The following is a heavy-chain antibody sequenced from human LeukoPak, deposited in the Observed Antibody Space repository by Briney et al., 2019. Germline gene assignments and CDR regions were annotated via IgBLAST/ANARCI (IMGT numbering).Heavy chain of an antibody. CDR3: ARGAIGTTRTYYYYGMDV. CDR1: GGSFSVYY. Sequence: SETLSLTCAVCGGSFSVYYWSWIRQPPGKGLEWIGEINHSGSTNYNPSLKSRVTISVDTSKNQFSLKLSSVTAADTAVYYCARGAIGTTRTYYYYGMDVWGQGTTVTVSS. J-gene: IGHJ6*02. D-gene: IGHD1-7*01. CDR2: INHSGST. V-gene: IGHV4-34*01.